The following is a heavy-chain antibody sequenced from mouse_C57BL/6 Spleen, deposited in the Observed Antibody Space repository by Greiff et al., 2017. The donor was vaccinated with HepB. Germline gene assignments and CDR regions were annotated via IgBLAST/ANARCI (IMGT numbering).Heavy chain of an antibody. CDR3: AGGSAGSWFAD. CDR1: GYTFTDYY. D-gene: IGHD3-2*02. CDR2: IDPGSGST. V-gene: IGHV1-77*01. Sequence: QVQLQQSGAELVKPGASVKLSCKASGYTFTDYYINWVKQRPGQGLEWIGKIDPGSGSTYYNEKFKGKATLTADKSSSTAYMQLSSLTSEDSAVYYCAGGSAGSWFADWGQGTLVTVSA. J-gene: IGHJ3*01.